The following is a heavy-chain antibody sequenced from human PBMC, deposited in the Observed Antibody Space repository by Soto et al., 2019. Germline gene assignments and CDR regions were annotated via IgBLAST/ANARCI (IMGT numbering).Heavy chain of an antibody. CDR1: GFTFSSYA. V-gene: IGHV3-43*01. CDR2: ISWDGGST. J-gene: IGHJ4*02. D-gene: IGHD3-10*01. Sequence: GGSLRLSCAASGFTFSSYAMHWVRQAPGKGLEWVSLISWDGGSTYYADSVKGRFTISRDNSKNSLYLQMNSLRTEDTALYYCAKDSDYGSGSYTLDYWGQGTLVTVSS. CDR3: AKDSDYGSGSYTLDY.